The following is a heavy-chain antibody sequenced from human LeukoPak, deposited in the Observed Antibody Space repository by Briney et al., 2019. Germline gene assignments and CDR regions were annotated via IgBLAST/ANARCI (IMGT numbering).Heavy chain of an antibody. CDR2: SIHSGST. CDR3: ARGRTGAAALDF. D-gene: IGHD2-2*01. J-gene: IGHJ4*02. V-gene: IGHV4-34*01. Sequence: SETLSLTCAVYGGSFSGHYWTYVRQPPGKGLEWIGESIHSGSTNYNPSLKSQVTISVDTSKNQFSLKLTSVTAADTAVYYCARGRTGAAALDFWGPGTLVTVSS. CDR1: GGSFSGHY.